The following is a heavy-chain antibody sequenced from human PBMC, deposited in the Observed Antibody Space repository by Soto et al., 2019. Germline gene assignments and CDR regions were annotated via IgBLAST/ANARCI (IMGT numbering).Heavy chain of an antibody. Sequence: GGSLRLSCAASGFTFDDYAMHWVRQAPGKGLEWVSGISWNGGSLDYADSVKGRFTISRDNAKSSLYLQVNSLRAEDTALYYCAKDAYSNYGAGSWFDPWGQGTLVTVSS. D-gene: IGHD4-4*01. V-gene: IGHV3-9*01. CDR1: GFTFDDYA. J-gene: IGHJ5*02. CDR2: ISWNGGSL. CDR3: AKDAYSNYGAGSWFDP.